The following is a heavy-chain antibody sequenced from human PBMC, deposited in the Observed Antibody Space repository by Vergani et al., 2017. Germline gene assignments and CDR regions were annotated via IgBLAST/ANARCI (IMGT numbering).Heavy chain of an antibody. D-gene: IGHD3-16*02. CDR1: GGSFNTYY. V-gene: IGHV4-59*13. CDR2: IYSTGST. CDR3: ARGRYRDEASTGYRLEGMDI. Sequence: QVQLEESGPGLVKTSENLSLTCTVSGGSFNTYYWSWIRQSPGKGLEWIGYIYSTGSTNYNPSLNSRVTMSVDTSKNQFALKVRSVTAADTAVYFCARGRYRDEASTGYRLEGMDIWGQGTTVTMSS. J-gene: IGHJ6*02.